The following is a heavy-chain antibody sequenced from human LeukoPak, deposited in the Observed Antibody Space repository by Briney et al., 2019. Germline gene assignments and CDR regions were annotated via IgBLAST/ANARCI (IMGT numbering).Heavy chain of an antibody. V-gene: IGHV3-33*06. CDR2: IWYDGSNK. Sequence: GGSLRLSCAASGFTFSSYGVHWVRQAPGKGLEWVAVIWYDGSNKYYADSVKGRFTISRDNSKNTLYLQMNSLRAEDTAVYYCAKGAAGNYYYYYMDVWGKGTTVTVSS. CDR3: AKGAAGNYYYYYMDV. D-gene: IGHD6-13*01. J-gene: IGHJ6*03. CDR1: GFTFSSYG.